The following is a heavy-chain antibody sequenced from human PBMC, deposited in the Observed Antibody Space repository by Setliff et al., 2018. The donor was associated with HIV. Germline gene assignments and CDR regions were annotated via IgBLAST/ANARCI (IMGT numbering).Heavy chain of an antibody. J-gene: IGHJ3*01. CDR2: ISPNNGVA. Sequence: ASVKVSCKATEYMILAYKMNWVRQAPGQGLEWFGRISPNNGVAEYAPKFQGRVIMTLDTSISTAYLEIPRLTSDDAAVYYCARPRVFDSFDVWGQGTMVTVSS. CDR1: EYMILAYK. V-gene: IGHV1-2*06. CDR3: ARPRVFDSFDV.